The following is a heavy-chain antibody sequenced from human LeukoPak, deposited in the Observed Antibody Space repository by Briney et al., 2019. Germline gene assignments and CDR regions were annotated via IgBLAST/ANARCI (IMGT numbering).Heavy chain of an antibody. D-gene: IGHD3-22*01. J-gene: IGHJ4*02. CDR2: INSGGSK. CDR3: ARGGDSSGYLPFDY. V-gene: IGHV3-53*01. Sequence: QPGGSLRLSCAASGFTVSSNYMSWVRQAPGKGLEWVSVINSGGSKYYEDSVKGRFTISRDDSKNMLYLQMNSLRAEDTAVYYCARGGDSSGYLPFDYWGQGTLVTVSS. CDR1: GFTVSSNY.